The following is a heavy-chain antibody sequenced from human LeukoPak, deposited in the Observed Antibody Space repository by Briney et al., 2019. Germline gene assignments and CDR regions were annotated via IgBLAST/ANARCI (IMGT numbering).Heavy chain of an antibody. CDR1: GVSFSGYH. Sequence: PSETLSLTCAVYGVSFSGYHWNWIRQSPEKGLEWIGEINDRGYTNYNPSLKSRVTISVDTSKKQFSLKLSSVTAADTAVYYCSRDPTTEVDGPYYFDFWGQGTLVAVSS. CDR2: INDRGYT. V-gene: IGHV4-34*01. CDR3: SRDPTTEVDGPYYFDF. J-gene: IGHJ4*02. D-gene: IGHD5-24*01.